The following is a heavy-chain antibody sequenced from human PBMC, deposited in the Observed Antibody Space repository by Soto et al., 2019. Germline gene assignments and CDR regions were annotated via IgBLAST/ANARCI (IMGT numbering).Heavy chain of an antibody. V-gene: IGHV3-74*01. J-gene: IGHJ4*02. CDR3: GRGGSDSPMAPGY. CDR1: GFTFSSYW. D-gene: IGHD5-18*01. CDR2: INPDGSAT. Sequence: GGSLRLSCAASGFTFSSYWMHWVRQAPGKGLVWVSRINPDGSATNYADSVKGRFTISRDNAKNTLYLQMNSLRAEDTAVFYCGRGGSDSPMAPGYWGQGTLVTVPQ.